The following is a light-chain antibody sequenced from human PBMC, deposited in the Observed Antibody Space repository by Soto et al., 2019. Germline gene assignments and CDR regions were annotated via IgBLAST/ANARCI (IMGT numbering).Light chain of an antibody. J-gene: IGKJ2*01. CDR1: QSLVHIDGDTY. Sequence: DVVMTQSPLSLPFNLGEPAAISCRSTQSLVHIDGDTYLSWFHQRPGQSPSRLIFRVSKRDFVVSPRFIGSGSGTDFTLEVSSVEAEDVGGYDCIRKRDWTPYTFGQGNSLEIK. V-gene: IGKV2-30*02. CDR2: RVS. CDR3: IRKRDWTPYT.